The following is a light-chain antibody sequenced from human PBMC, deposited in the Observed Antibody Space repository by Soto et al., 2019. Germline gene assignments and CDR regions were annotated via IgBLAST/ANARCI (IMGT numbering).Light chain of an antibody. V-gene: IGLV2-14*01. CDR1: SSDVGGYNS. Sequence: QSALTQPASVSGSPGQSITISCTGTSSDVGGYNSVSWYQQHPGKAPKLMIYDVSYRPSGVSNRFSGSKSGNTASLTISGLQAEDEADYYCSSYTSSSTLYVFGTGTKLTVL. CDR2: DVS. J-gene: IGLJ1*01. CDR3: SSYTSSSTLYV.